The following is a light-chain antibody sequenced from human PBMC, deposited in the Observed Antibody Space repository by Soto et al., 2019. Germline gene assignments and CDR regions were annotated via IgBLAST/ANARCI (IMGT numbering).Light chain of an antibody. CDR3: ISYTSSSTWV. CDR1: SSDVGGYNY. CDR2: EVS. Sequence: QSVLTQPASVSGSPGQSITISCTGTSSDVGGYNYVSWYQQHPGKAPKLMIYEVSNQPSGVSDRFSGSRSGNTASLTISGLQAEDESDYYCISYTSSSTWVFGGGTKLTVL. J-gene: IGLJ3*02. V-gene: IGLV2-14*01.